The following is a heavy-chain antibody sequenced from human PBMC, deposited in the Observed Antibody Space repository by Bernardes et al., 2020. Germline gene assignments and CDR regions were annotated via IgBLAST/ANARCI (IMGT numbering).Heavy chain of an antibody. CDR1: GGSFSGYY. CDR3: ARGGSSSWYRQGRKINYGMDV. D-gene: IGHD6-13*01. Sequence: ETLSLTCAVYGGSFSGYYWSWLRQPPGKGLEWIGEINHSGSTNYNPSLKSRVTISVDTSKNQFSLKLSSVTAADTAVYYCARGGSSSWYRQGRKINYGMDVWGQGTTVTVSS. J-gene: IGHJ6*02. CDR2: INHSGST. V-gene: IGHV4-34*01.